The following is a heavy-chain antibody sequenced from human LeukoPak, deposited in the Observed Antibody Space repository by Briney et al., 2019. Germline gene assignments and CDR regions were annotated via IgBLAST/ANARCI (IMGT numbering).Heavy chain of an antibody. CDR2: IRSSGSPI. CDR3: ARVAVGATRVDFDY. Sequence: LSLTCTVSGGSISSYYWSWIRQPPGKGLEWISYIRSSGSPIYYADSVRGRFTISKDNAKNSLYLQMNSLRDEDTAVYYCARVAVGATRVDFDYWGQGTLVTVSS. V-gene: IGHV3-11*04. D-gene: IGHD1-26*01. CDR1: GGSISSYY. J-gene: IGHJ4*02.